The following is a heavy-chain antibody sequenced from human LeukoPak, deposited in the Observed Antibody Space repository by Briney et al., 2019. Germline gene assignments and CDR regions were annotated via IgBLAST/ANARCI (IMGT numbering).Heavy chain of an antibody. J-gene: IGHJ3*02. Sequence: ASVKVSCKASGYTFTSYGISWVRQAPGQGLEWMGWISAYNGNTNYAQKLQGRVTVTTDTSTRTAYMELRSLRSDDTAVYYCARDRSRIAVAIGAFDIWGQGTMVTVSS. CDR2: ISAYNGNT. V-gene: IGHV1-18*01. CDR1: GYTFTSYG. D-gene: IGHD6-19*01. CDR3: ARDRSRIAVAIGAFDI.